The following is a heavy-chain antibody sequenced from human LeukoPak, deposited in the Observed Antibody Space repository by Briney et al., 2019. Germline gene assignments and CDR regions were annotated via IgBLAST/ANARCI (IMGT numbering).Heavy chain of an antibody. CDR2: INHSGST. CDR1: GGSFSGYY. Sequence: PSETLSLTCAVYGGSFSGYYWSWIRQPPGKGLEWIGEINHSGSTNYNPSLKSRVTISVDTSKNQFSLKLSSVTAADTAVYYCARTHIPGYSSGWPRRGIYYYGMDVWGQGTTVTVSS. J-gene: IGHJ6*02. D-gene: IGHD6-19*01. CDR3: ARTHIPGYSSGWPRRGIYYYGMDV. V-gene: IGHV4-34*01.